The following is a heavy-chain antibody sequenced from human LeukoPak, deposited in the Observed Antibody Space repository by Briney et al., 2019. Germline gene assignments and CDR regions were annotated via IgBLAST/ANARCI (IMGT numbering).Heavy chain of an antibody. CDR1: GFTFSSYA. V-gene: IGHV3-23*01. D-gene: IGHD3-22*01. CDR2: ISGSGGST. CDR3: AKDLYYYDSSGYCDY. J-gene: IGHJ4*02. Sequence: GGSLRLSCAASGFTFSSYAVSWVRQAPGKGLEWVSAISGSGGSTYYADSVKGRFTISRDNSKNTLYLQMNSLRAEDTAVYYCAKDLYYYDSSGYCDYWGQGTLVTVSS.